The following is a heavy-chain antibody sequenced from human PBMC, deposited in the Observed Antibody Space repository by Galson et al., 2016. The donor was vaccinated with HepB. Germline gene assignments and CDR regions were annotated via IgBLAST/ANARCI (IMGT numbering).Heavy chain of an antibody. CDR2: IYPGDSDT. J-gene: IGHJ6*03. CDR1: GYTFSDYW. CDR3: ARQGQNNYDYYMDV. V-gene: IGHV5-51*01. Sequence: QSGAEVKKPGESLQISCKGSGYTFSDYWIGWVRQMPGKGLEWMGIIYPGDSDTRYRPSFQGQVTISADKSISTVYLQWSSLKASDTAMYYCARQGQNNYDYYMDVWGKGNPGHRLL.